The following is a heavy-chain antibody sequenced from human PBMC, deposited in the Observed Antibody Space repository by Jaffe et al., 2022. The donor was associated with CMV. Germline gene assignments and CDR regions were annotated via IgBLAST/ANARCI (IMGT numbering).Heavy chain of an antibody. V-gene: IGHV3-73*01. Sequence: EVQLVESGGGLVQPGGSLKLSCAASGFTFSGSAMHWVRQASGKGLEWVGRIRSKANSYATAYAASVKGRFTISRDDSKNMAYLQMNSLKTEDTAVYYCTRSSLGTPGGDYWGQGTLVTVSS. D-gene: IGHD3-10*01. CDR2: IRSKANSYAT. CDR1: GFTFSGSA. J-gene: IGHJ4*02. CDR3: TRSSLGTPGGDY.